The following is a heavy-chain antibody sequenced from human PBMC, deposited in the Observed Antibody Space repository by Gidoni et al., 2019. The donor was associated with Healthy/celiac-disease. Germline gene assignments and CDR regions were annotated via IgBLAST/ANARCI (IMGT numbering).Heavy chain of an antibody. D-gene: IGHD4-17*01. CDR3: ARRYGDYVLRYFDL. CDR1: GGSFSGYY. J-gene: IGHJ2*01. Sequence: QVQLQQWGAGLLKPSETLSLTCAVYGGSFSGYYWSWIRQPPGKGLEWIGEINHSGSTNYNPSLKSRVTISVDTSKNQFSLKLSSVTAADTAVYYCARRYGDYVLRYFDLWGRGTLVTVSS. V-gene: IGHV4-34*01. CDR2: INHSGST.